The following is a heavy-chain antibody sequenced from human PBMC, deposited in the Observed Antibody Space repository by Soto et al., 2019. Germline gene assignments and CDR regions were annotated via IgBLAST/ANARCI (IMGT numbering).Heavy chain of an antibody. J-gene: IGHJ4*02. CDR3: ARDLVVVAATSDY. CDR1: GFTFSSYS. D-gene: IGHD2-15*01. Sequence: EVQLVESGGGLVKPGGSLRLSCAASGFTFSSYSMNWVRQAPGKGLEWVSSISSSSSHIYYADSVKGRFTISRDNAKNSLYLQMNSLRAEDTAVYYCARDLVVVAATSDYWGQGTLVTVSS. CDR2: ISSSSSHI. V-gene: IGHV3-21*01.